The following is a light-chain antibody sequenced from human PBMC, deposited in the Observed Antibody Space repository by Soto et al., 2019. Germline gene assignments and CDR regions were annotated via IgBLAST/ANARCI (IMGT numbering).Light chain of an antibody. CDR2: DAS. CDR3: QHYGGMWT. CDR1: QSITNR. Sequence: DIQMTQSPSTLSASVGDRVTITCRASQSITNRLAWYQQKPGKAPEVLIYDASSLESGVPSRFSGSGSGTEFILTISSLQPDDFATFWCQHYGGMWTFAQGTKVETK. J-gene: IGKJ1*01. V-gene: IGKV1-5*01.